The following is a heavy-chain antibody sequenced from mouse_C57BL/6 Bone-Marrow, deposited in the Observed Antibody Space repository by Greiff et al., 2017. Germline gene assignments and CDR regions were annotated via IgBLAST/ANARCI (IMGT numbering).Heavy chain of an antibody. Sequence: DVKLVESGGGLVQPGGSLKLSCAASGFTFSDYYMYWVRQTPEKRLEWVAYISNGGGSTYYPDTVKGRFTISRDNAKNTLYLQMSRLKSEVTAMYYCARHQLGMGYFDYWGQGTPLTVSS. CDR1: GFTFSDYY. D-gene: IGHD4-1*02. CDR2: ISNGGGST. J-gene: IGHJ2*01. CDR3: ARHQLGMGYFDY. V-gene: IGHV5-12*01.